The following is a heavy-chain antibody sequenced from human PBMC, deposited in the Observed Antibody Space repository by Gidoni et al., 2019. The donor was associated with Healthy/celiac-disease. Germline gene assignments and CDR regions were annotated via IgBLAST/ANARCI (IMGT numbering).Heavy chain of an antibody. CDR3: AREAPIRRQLLAEWFDP. J-gene: IGHJ5*02. CDR2: ISYDGSNK. CDR1: GFPLSSHA. D-gene: IGHD2-2*01. V-gene: IGHV3-30*04. Sequence: QVQLVESGGGVVQPGRSLRLSCAASGFPLSSHAMHWVRQAPGKGLEWVAVISYDGSNKYYADSVKGRFTISRDNSKNTLYLQMNSLRAEDTAVYYCAREAPIRRQLLAEWFDPWGQGTLVTVSS.